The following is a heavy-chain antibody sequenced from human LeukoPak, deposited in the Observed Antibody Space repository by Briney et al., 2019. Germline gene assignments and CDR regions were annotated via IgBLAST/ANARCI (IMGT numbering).Heavy chain of an antibody. CDR3: ARDPYLDIVVVPAAIYYGMDV. D-gene: IGHD2-2*03. J-gene: IGHJ6*02. Sequence: SETLSLTGAVYGGSFSGYYWSWIRQPPGKGLEWIGEINHSGSTNYNPSLKSRVTISVDTSKNQFSLKLSSVTAADTAVYYCARDPYLDIVVVPAAIYYGMDVWGQGTTVTVSS. V-gene: IGHV4-34*01. CDR1: GGSFSGYY. CDR2: INHSGST.